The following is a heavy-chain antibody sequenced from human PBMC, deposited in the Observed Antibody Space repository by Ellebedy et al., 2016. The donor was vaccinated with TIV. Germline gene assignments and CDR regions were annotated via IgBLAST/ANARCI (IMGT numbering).Heavy chain of an antibody. D-gene: IGHD4-23*01. CDR1: GSTISSFS. CDR2: AYYTGTT. J-gene: IGHJ6*02. CDR3: ARALNSEPYYYTGMDV. Sequence: MPSETLSLTFTLPGSTISSFSWGRVRQPPGKGLEWIAYAYYTGTTNYNPSLKSRVAISMDLPKKQFFLRLTSVTPADTALYYCARALNSEPYYYTGMDVWGPGTAVTVSS. V-gene: IGHV4-59*01.